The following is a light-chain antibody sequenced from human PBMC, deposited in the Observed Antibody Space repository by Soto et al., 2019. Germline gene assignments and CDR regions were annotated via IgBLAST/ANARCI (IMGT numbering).Light chain of an antibody. Sequence: QSVLTQPASVSGSPGQSITISCTGTSSDVGGYNYVSWYQQQSGKAPKLMIHEVSNRPSGVSNRFSGSKSGNTASLTISGLQAEDEADYYCSSYISSRAYVFGIGTKLTV. CDR1: SSDVGGYNY. J-gene: IGLJ1*01. CDR2: EVS. CDR3: SSYISSRAYV. V-gene: IGLV2-14*01.